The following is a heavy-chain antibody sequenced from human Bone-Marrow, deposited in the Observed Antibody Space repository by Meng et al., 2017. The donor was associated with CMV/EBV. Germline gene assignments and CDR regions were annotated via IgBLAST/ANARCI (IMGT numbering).Heavy chain of an antibody. CDR1: GFTFSGYW. V-gene: IGHV3-74*03. CDR3: ARESYFYETSALGDF. Sequence: GESLKIPCAASGFTFSGYWMHWVRQAPGKGLVWVSRINGDGSITTYADSVKGRFTISRDNAKNTLYLQMNSLRAEDTAVFYCARESYFYETSALGDFRGQGTLVTVSS. J-gene: IGHJ4*02. CDR2: INGDGSIT. D-gene: IGHD3-22*01.